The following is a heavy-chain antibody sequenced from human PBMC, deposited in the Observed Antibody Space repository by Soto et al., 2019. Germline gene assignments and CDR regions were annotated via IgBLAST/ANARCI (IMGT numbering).Heavy chain of an antibody. Sequence: GGSLRLSCAASGFTFSSYAMSWVRQAPGKGLERVSAISGSGGSTYYADSVKGRFTISRDNSKNTLYLQMNSLRAEDTAVYYCAKVRGSIVGATRLGYWGQGTLVTVSS. CDR2: ISGSGGST. CDR3: AKVRGSIVGATRLGY. V-gene: IGHV3-23*01. D-gene: IGHD1-26*01. J-gene: IGHJ4*02. CDR1: GFTFSSYA.